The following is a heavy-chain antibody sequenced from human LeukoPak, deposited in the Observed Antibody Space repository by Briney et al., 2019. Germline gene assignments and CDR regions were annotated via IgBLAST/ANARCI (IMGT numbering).Heavy chain of an antibody. J-gene: IGHJ5*02. D-gene: IGHD2-2*01. CDR1: GYTFTGYY. V-gene: IGHV1-2*02. Sequence: ASVKVSCKASGYTFTGYYMHWVRQAPGQGLEWMGWINPNSGGTNYAQKLQGRVTMTTDTSTSTAYMELRSLRSDDTAVYYCARVWVELGYCSSTSCQSFDPWGQGTLVTVSS. CDR3: ARVWVELGYCSSTSCQSFDP. CDR2: INPNSGGT.